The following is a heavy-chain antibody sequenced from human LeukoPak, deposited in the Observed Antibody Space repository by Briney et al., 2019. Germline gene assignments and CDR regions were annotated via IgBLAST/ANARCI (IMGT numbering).Heavy chain of an antibody. Sequence: PSETLSLTCAVSGGSISSGGYSWSWIRQPPEKGLEWIGYIYHSGSTYYNPSLKSRVTISVDRSKNQFSLKLSSVTAADTAVYYCAREGVGDWSNWFDPWGQGTLVTVSS. CDR2: IYHSGST. CDR3: AREGVGDWSNWFDP. CDR1: GGSISSGGYS. D-gene: IGHD3/OR15-3a*01. J-gene: IGHJ5*02. V-gene: IGHV4-30-2*01.